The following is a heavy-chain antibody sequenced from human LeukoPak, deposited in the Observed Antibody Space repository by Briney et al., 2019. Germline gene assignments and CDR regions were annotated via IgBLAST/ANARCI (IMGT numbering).Heavy chain of an antibody. D-gene: IGHD2-2*01. CDR1: GGSFSGYY. Sequence: PSETLSLTCAVYGGSFSGYYWSWIRQPPGKGLEWIGEINHSGSTNYNPSLKSRVTISVDTSENQFSPKLSSVTAADTAVYFCARGYCSSSSCYARFLDYWGQGTLVTVSS. J-gene: IGHJ4*02. V-gene: IGHV4-34*01. CDR2: INHSGST. CDR3: ARGYCSSSSCYARFLDY.